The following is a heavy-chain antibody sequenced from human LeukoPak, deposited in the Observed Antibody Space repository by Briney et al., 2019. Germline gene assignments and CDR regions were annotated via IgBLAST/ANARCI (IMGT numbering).Heavy chain of an antibody. CDR3: ARWGRPNFDY. CDR2: ISDSGST. Sequence: SETLSLTCTVSGGSIRGYSWSWLRQPPGKRLEWIGYISDSGSTYYNPSLKTRITISLDMSKNRFSLKLSSATAADTAVYYCARWGRPNFDYWGQGTLVTVSS. J-gene: IGHJ4*02. V-gene: IGHV4-59*01. D-gene: IGHD7-27*01. CDR1: GGSIRGYS.